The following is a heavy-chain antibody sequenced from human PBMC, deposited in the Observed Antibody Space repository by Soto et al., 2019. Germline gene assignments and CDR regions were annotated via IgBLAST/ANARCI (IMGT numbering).Heavy chain of an antibody. CDR3: AIDRGDSGYDFVDY. Sequence: QVQLVESGGGVVQPGRSLRLSCAASGFTFSSYGMHWVRQAPGKGLEWVAVIWYDGSNKYYADSVKGRFTISRDNSKNTLYLQMNSLRAEDTAVYYCAIDRGDSGYDFVDYWGQGTLVTVSS. D-gene: IGHD5-12*01. V-gene: IGHV3-33*01. CDR1: GFTFSSYG. CDR2: IWYDGSNK. J-gene: IGHJ4*02.